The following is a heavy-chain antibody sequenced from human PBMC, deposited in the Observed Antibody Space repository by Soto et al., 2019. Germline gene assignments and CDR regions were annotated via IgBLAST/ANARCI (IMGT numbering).Heavy chain of an antibody. CDR1: GFTLSGHW. CDR3: ATVFDF. CDR2: IDIDGRGT. Sequence: EMQLVESGGGLVQPGGSLRLSCAASGFTLSGHWIHWVRQAPGKGLEWVSRIDIDGRGTSYADSVKGRFTISTDNAKNTVYLQMNSLRAEDTGVYYCATVFDFWGQGTLVTVSS. V-gene: IGHV3-74*01. J-gene: IGHJ4*02. D-gene: IGHD4-17*01.